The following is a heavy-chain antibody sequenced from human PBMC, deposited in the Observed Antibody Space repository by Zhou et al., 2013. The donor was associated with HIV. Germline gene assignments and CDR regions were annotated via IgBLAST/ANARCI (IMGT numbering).Heavy chain of an antibody. J-gene: IGHJ3*01. D-gene: IGHD1-26*01. V-gene: IGHV1-18*01. CDR2: ISAYNGDT. CDR1: GYTFNSYS. CDR3: ARGPATQTGASVDFDF. Sequence: QVQLVQSGVEVKKPGASVKVSCKASGYTFNSYSFHWVRQAPGQGLEWMGWISAYNGDTDYAQKLQGRVTMTTDTSTSTAYMELRTLRSADTAVYYCARGPATQTGASVDFDFWGQGTMVTVSS.